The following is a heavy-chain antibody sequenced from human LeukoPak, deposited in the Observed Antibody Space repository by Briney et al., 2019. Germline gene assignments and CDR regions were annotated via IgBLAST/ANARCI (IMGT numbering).Heavy chain of an antibody. V-gene: IGHV5-51*01. CDR2: IYPGDSDT. CDR3: ARHKGYYYDSSGYPRYYFDY. Sequence: GESLKISCKGSDYSFTSYWIGWVRPMPGKGLEWMGMIYPGDSDTRYSPSFQGQVTISADKSISTAYLQWSSLKASDTAMYYCARHKGYYYDSSGYPRYYFDYWGQGTLVTVSS. CDR1: DYSFTSYW. D-gene: IGHD3-22*01. J-gene: IGHJ4*02.